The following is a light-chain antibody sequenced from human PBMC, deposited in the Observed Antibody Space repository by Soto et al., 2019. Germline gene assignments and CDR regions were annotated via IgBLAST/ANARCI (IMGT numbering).Light chain of an antibody. V-gene: IGLV2-14*03. CDR2: DVS. Sequence: QSVLTQPASVSGSPGQSITISCTGTISDVGGYNFVSWYQQYPGKAPKLMICDVSNRPSGVSNRFSGSKSGNTASLTISGLQAEDDADYYCSSFTGSNYVFGTGTKLTVL. CDR1: ISDVGGYNF. J-gene: IGLJ1*01. CDR3: SSFTGSNYV.